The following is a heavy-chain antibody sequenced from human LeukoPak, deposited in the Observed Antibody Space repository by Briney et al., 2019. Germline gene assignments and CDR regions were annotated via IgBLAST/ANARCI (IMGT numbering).Heavy chain of an antibody. D-gene: IGHD2-15*01. CDR2: ISNKGRSSTT. J-gene: IGHJ4*02. Sequence: GGSLRLSCAASGFIFSDYYMGWVRQAPGKGLEWVSYISNKGRSSTTYYAGSGKGPFTITSAETQNSLNLKMNSLRADETAVCHCAKDILAGGLFFDYWGQGILVTVSS. CDR3: AKDILAGGLFFDY. CDR1: GFIFSDYY. V-gene: IGHV3-11*01.